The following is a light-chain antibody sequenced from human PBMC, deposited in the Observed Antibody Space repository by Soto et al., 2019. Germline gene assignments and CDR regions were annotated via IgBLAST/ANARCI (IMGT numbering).Light chain of an antibody. CDR3: CSYAGSSTHVV. V-gene: IGLV2-23*02. J-gene: IGLJ2*01. Sequence: QSALTQPASVSGSPGQLITISCTGTSSDVGSYNLVSWYQQHPGKAPKLMIYEVSKRPSGVSNRFSGSKSGNTASLTISGLQAEDEADYYCCSYAGSSTHVVFGGGTKVTVL. CDR1: SSDVGSYNL. CDR2: EVS.